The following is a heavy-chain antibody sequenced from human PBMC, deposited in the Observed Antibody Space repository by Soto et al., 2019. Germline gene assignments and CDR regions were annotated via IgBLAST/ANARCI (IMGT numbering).Heavy chain of an antibody. CDR2: IIPLFGTA. CDR3: ARDYGHDCSGGNCYFYF. CDR1: GGTFSRYG. Sequence: SVKVSCKASGGTFSRYGIKWVRQAPGHGLEWMGGIIPLFGTANYAQKFQGRVTITADESTSTAHMELRSLRSEDTAVYYCARDYGHDCSGGNCYFYFWGQGTLVTVSS. D-gene: IGHD2-15*01. J-gene: IGHJ4*02. V-gene: IGHV1-69*13.